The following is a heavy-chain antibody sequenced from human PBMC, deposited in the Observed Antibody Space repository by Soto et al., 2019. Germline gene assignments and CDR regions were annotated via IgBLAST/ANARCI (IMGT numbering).Heavy chain of an antibody. CDR2: ISGGGGGT. CDR1: GFTFSNYA. V-gene: IGHV3-23*01. Sequence: GGSLRLSCSVSGFTFSNYAMTWVRQAPGKGLEWVSSISGGGGGTHYADSMKGRFTISRDNSKNTLHLEMKRLRADDTAVYYCATGQYYYDSSGYYDSWGQGT. D-gene: IGHD3-22*01. J-gene: IGHJ4*02. CDR3: ATGQYYYDSSGYYDS.